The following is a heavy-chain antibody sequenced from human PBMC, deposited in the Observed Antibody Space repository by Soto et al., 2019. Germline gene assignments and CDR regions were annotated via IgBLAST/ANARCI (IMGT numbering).Heavy chain of an antibody. V-gene: IGHV4-39*01. CDR2: IYYSGST. Sequence: SETLSLTCTVSGGSISSSSYYWGWIRQPPGKGLEWIGSIYYSGSTYYNPSLKSRVTISVDTSKNQFSLKLSSVTAADTAVYYCARHWLAAAGYYFDYWGQGTLVTVSS. CDR3: ARHWLAAAGYYFDY. J-gene: IGHJ4*02. D-gene: IGHD6-13*01. CDR1: GGSISSSSYY.